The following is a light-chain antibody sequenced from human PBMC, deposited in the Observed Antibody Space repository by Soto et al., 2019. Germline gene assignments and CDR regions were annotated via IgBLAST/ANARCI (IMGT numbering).Light chain of an antibody. CDR1: SSDVGGFIF. V-gene: IGLV2-14*01. J-gene: IGLJ1*01. Sequence: QSALTQPASVSGSPGQSITISCTGTSSDVGGFIFVSWYQQHPGRAPKLMIYDVSNRPSGVSNRFSGSKSGNTASLTISGLQADDDDDYYCVSYTPSASYVFGTGTKVTVL. CDR3: VSYTPSASYV. CDR2: DVS.